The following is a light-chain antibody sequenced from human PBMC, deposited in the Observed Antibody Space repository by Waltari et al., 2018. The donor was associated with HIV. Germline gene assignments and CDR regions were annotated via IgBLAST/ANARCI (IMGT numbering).Light chain of an antibody. J-gene: IGLJ3*02. Sequence: YVLTQPPSVSEAPGKTARITCGGNEIGSKSVHWYQQKPGQAPVQVIYYDNDRPSGIPEQFSGSNSGNTATLTISRVEAGDEADYFCQVWDSETDHWVFGGGTKLTVL. V-gene: IGLV3-21*04. CDR1: EIGSKS. CDR3: QVWDSETDHWV. CDR2: YDN.